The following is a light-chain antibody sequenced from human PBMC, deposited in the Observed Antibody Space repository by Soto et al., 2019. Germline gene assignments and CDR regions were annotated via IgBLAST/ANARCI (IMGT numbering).Light chain of an antibody. CDR2: GAS. J-gene: IGKJ5*01. Sequence: IGLTQSPATLGFSPGGRATLSCMCIQSVSNNYLAWYQQKPGQAPRLLIYGASTRATGIPDRFSGSGSGTEFTLTISSLQSEDFAVYYCQQYNSWPTITFGQGTRLEIK. CDR1: QSVSNN. V-gene: IGKV3-15*01. CDR3: QQYNSWPTIT.